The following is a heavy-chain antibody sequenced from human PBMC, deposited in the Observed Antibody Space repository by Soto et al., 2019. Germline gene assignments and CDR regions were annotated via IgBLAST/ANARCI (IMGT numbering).Heavy chain of an antibody. CDR2: IYLSGST. J-gene: IGHJ6*02. Sequence: QVLQQESGPGLVKPSETLSLSCTVSGGSFTNYSWSWIRQPPGKGLEWIGYIYLSGSTNYNPSLKSRVTISKDPSKNQFSLTLRSVTAADTAVYFCARDFYFWSGYLSSYGMDVWGQGATVTVSS. D-gene: IGHD3-3*01. CDR3: ARDFYFWSGYLSSYGMDV. V-gene: IGHV4-59*01. CDR1: GGSFTNYS.